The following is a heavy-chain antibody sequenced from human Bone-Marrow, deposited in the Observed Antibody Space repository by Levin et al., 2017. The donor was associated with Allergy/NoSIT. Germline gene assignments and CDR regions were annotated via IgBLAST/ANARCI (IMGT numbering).Heavy chain of an antibody. V-gene: IGHV1-69*06. CDR3: ARDSDCSSTSCFDAFDI. D-gene: IGHD2-2*01. J-gene: IGHJ3*02. Sequence: KISCKASGGTFSSYAISWVRQAPGQGLEWMGGIIPIFGTANYAQKFQGRVTITADKSTSTAYMELSSLRSEDTAVYYCARDSDCSSTSCFDAFDIWGQGTMVTVSS. CDR2: IIPIFGTA. CDR1: GGTFSSYA.